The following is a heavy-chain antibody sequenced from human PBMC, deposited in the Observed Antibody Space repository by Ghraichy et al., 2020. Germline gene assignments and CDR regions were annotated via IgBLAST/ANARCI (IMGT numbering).Heavy chain of an antibody. CDR3: ARGLRIERWLHDAFDI. D-gene: IGHD5-24*01. CDR2: IWYDGSNK. J-gene: IGHJ3*02. V-gene: IGHV3-33*01. CDR1: GFTFSSYG. Sequence: GGSLRLSCAASGFTFSSYGMHWVRQAPGKGLEWVAVIWYDGSNKYYADSVKGRFTISRDNSKNTLYLQMNSLRAEDTAVYYCARGLRIERWLHDAFDIWGQGTMVTVSS.